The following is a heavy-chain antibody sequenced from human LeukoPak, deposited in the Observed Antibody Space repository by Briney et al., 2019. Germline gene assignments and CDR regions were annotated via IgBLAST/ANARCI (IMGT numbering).Heavy chain of an antibody. J-gene: IGHJ4*02. V-gene: IGHV4-59*01. CDR1: GGSISSYY. CDR2: IYYSGST. D-gene: IGHD3-22*01. CDR3: ARAGGSSGYFVDY. Sequence: SETLSLTCTVSGGSISSYYWSWIRQPPGKGLEWNGYIYYSGSTNYNPSLKSRVTISVDTSKNQFSLKLSSVTAADTAVYYCARAGGSSGYFVDYWGQGTLVTVSS.